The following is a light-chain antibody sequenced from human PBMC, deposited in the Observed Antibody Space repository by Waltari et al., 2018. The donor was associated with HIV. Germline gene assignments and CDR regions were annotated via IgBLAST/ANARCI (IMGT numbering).Light chain of an antibody. V-gene: IGLV4-69*01. Sequence: QVVLTQPPSASASLGASVKLTCTLSSGHINYVIAWHQQQPPKRPRFLMKLNSDGRHSKGDGIPYRFSGSSSGAERYLTISSLQSEDEADYFCQTWGTGIQVFGGGTRLTVL. CDR2: LNSDGRH. CDR1: SGHINYV. CDR3: QTWGTGIQV. J-gene: IGLJ2*01.